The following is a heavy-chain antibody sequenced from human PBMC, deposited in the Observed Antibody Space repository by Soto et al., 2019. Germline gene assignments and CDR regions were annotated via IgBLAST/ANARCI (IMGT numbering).Heavy chain of an antibody. CDR3: ARRVSGYDFWSGYGMDV. V-gene: IGHV5-10-1*01. CDR1: GCSFTSYW. CDR2: IDPSDSYT. D-gene: IGHD3-3*01. J-gene: IGHJ6*02. Sequence: PGESLKISCKGSGCSFTSYWISWVRQMPGKGLEWMGRIDPSDSYTNYSPSFQGHVTISADKSISTAYLQWSSLKASDTAMYYCARRVSGYDFWSGYGMDVWGQGTTVTVSS.